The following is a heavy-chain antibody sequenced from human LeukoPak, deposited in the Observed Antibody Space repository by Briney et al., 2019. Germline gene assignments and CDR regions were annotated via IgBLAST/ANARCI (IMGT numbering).Heavy chain of an antibody. D-gene: IGHD5-18*01. CDR3: ARVGEYSYGYPDLDY. CDR2: ISSSSSTI. J-gene: IGHJ4*02. V-gene: IGHV3-48*01. CDR1: GFTFSSYS. Sequence: GGSLGLSCTASGFTFSSYSMNWVRQAPGKGLEWVSYISSSSSTIYYADSVKGRFTISRDNAKSSLYLQMNSLRAEDTAVYYCARVGEYSYGYPDLDYWGQGTLVTVSS.